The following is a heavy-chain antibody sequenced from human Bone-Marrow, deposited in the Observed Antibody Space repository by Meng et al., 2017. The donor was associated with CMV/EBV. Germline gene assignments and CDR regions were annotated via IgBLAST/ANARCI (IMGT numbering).Heavy chain of an antibody. CDR3: TTRLGYCSSTSCGRSYYGMAV. Sequence: GGSLRLSCAASGFTFSSYAMSWVRQAPGKGLEWVSAISGSGGSTYYADSVKGRFTISRDNSKNTLYLQMNSLKTEDTAVYYCTTRLGYCSSTSCGRSYYGMAVWGQGNTVTVSS. J-gene: IGHJ6*02. D-gene: IGHD2-2*01. CDR2: ISGSGGST. V-gene: IGHV3-23*01. CDR1: GFTFSSYA.